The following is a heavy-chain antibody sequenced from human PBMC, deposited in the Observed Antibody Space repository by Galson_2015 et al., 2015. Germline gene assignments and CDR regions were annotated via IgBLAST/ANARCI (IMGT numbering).Heavy chain of an antibody. CDR1: GGSFTTYA. J-gene: IGHJ3*02. V-gene: IGHV1-69*06. CDR2: IIPLFGTA. Sequence: SVKVSCKASGGSFTTYAISWVRQAPGQGLELVGGIIPLFGTANYAQKFEGRVTITADKSTNTAYMEFSSLRSEDTAMYYCARDNFYYCSRTTCSLGDAFDIWGQGTVVTVSS. CDR3: ARDNFYYCSRTTCSLGDAFDI. D-gene: IGHD2/OR15-2a*01.